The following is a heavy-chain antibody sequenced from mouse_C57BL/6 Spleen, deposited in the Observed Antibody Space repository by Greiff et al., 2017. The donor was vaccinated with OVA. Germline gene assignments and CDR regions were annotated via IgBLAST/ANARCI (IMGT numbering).Heavy chain of an antibody. J-gene: IGHJ2*01. Sequence: VQLQQPGAELVMPGASVKLSCKASGYTFTSYWMHWVKQRPGQGLEWIGEIDPSDSYTNYNQKFKGKSTLTVDKSSSTAYMQLSSLTSEDSAVYYCARQLRQASDYWGQGTTLTVSS. CDR1: GYTFTSYW. CDR3: ARQLRQASDY. D-gene: IGHD3-2*02. CDR2: IDPSDSYT. V-gene: IGHV1-69*01.